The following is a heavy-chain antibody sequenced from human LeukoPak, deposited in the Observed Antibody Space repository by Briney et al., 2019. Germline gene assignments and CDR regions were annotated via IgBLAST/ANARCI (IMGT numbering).Heavy chain of an antibody. CDR1: GGSISSGGYS. D-gene: IGHD3-10*01. Sequence: PSETLSLTCAVSGGSISSGGYSWSWIRQPPGQGLEWIGYIYHGGTTYYNPSLKSRVTISIDGSRNQFSLKLSSVTAADTAIYFCARGSAGDDWFDPWGQGTLVTVSS. CDR2: IYHGGTT. J-gene: IGHJ5*02. V-gene: IGHV4-30-2*01. CDR3: ARGSAGDDWFDP.